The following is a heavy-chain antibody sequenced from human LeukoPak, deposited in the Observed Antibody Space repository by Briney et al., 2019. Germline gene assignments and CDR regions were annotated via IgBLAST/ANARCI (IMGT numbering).Heavy chain of an antibody. CDR3: ARAGLGYSSSWDYYYYMNV. Sequence: GASVKVSCKASGYTFTGYYMHCVRQAPGQGLEWMGWINPNSGGTNYAQTFQGRVTMTRDTSISTVYMELSRLRSDDTAVYYCARAGLGYSSSWDYYYYMNVWGKGTTVTVSS. V-gene: IGHV1-2*02. CDR2: INPNSGGT. J-gene: IGHJ6*03. CDR1: GYTFTGYY. D-gene: IGHD6-13*01.